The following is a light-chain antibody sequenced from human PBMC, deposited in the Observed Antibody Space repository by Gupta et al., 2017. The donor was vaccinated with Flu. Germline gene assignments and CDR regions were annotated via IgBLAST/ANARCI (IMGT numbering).Light chain of an antibody. V-gene: IGLV2-14*03. J-gene: IGLJ2*01. CDR2: DVS. Sequence: QSALTQPASVSGSPGQSITISCTGTSSDVGGYNYVSWYQQYPGKAPKYIIYDVSNRPSGVSSRVSGSKSDNTASLTISGLQAEDEADYYCSSYTSSSTVVFGGGTRVTVL. CDR3: SSYTSSSTVV. CDR1: SSDVGGYNY.